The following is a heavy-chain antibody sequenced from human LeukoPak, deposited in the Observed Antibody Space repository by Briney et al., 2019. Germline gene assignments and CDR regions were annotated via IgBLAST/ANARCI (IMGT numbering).Heavy chain of an antibody. CDR3: AKTIAAAGRGYFQH. V-gene: IGHV3-23*01. CDR2: ISGSGGST. Sequence: GGSLRLSCAASGFTFSSYAMSWVRQAPGKGLEWVSAISGSGGSTYYADSVKGRFTISRDNSQNTLYLQMNSLRAEDTAVHYCAKTIAAAGRGYFQHWGQGTLVTVSS. CDR1: GFTFSSYA. D-gene: IGHD6-13*01. J-gene: IGHJ1*01.